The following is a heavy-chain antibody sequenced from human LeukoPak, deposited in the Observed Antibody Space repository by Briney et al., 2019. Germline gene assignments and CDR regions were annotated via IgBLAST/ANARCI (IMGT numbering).Heavy chain of an antibody. CDR2: ISGSGGST. D-gene: IGHD3-3*01. V-gene: IGHV3-23*01. J-gene: IGHJ6*02. CDR1: GFTFSSYA. CDR3: AKVSVWSGYYSGMDV. Sequence: GGSLRLSCAASGFTFSSYAMSWVRQAPGKGLEWVSAISGSGGSTYYADSVKGRFTISRDNSKNTLYLQMNSLRAEDTAVYYCAKVSVWSGYYSGMDVWGQGTTVTVSS.